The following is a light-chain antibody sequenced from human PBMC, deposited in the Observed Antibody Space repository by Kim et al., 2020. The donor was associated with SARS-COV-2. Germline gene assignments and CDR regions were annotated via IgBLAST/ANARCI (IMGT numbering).Light chain of an antibody. Sequence: ELTQPPSASGTPGQRVTISCSGSSSNIGSNYVYWYQQLPGTAPKRLIYRNNQRPSGVPDRFSGSKSGTSASLAISGLRSEDEADYYCAAWDDSLSGVFGGGTQLTVL. CDR3: AAWDDSLSGV. V-gene: IGLV1-47*01. J-gene: IGLJ3*02. CDR1: SSNIGSNY. CDR2: RNN.